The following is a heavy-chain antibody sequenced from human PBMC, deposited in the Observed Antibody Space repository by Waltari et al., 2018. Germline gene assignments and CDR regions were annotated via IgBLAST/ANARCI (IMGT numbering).Heavy chain of an antibody. D-gene: IGHD3-10*01. CDR2: ISSGSTYI. J-gene: IGHJ4*02. CDR1: GFIFSSWG. Sequence: QLEESGGGLVKSGGSLRLSCSASGFIFSSWGMNWVRQAPGKGLEWIASISSGSTYIFYADAVRGRFTISRDDAKDSLYLDMNSLKLNDTAIYYCAKDAFGNTYLDHWGQGTLVTVAS. CDR3: AKDAFGNTYLDH. V-gene: IGHV3-21*02.